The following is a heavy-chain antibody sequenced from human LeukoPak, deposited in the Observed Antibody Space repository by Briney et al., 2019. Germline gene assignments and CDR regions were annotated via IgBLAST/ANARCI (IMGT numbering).Heavy chain of an antibody. J-gene: IGHJ2*01. D-gene: IGHD3-10*01. V-gene: IGHV4-38-2*02. CDR1: GYSISSGYY. CDR3: VREARGWYFDL. CDR2: IYHSGST. Sequence: SETLSLTCAVSGYSISSGYYWGWIRQPPGKGLEWIGSIYHSGSTYYNPSLKSRVTISVDTSKNQFSLKLSSVTAADTAVYYCVREARGWYFDLWGRGTLVTVSS.